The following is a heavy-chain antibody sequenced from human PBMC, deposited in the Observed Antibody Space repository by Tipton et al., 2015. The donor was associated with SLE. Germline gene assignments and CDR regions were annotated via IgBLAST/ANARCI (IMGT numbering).Heavy chain of an antibody. CDR3: SRQEEWELLFEQYNYSMDV. CDR2: ISSKPNSYAT. CDR1: GFTFSTSA. V-gene: IGHV3-73*01. D-gene: IGHD1-26*01. Sequence: GSLRLSCAASGFTFSTSAMHWVRQASGKGLEWLGRISSKPNSYATAYAASVRGRLTISRDDSENTAYLQMNSLRAEDTAVYYCSRQEEWELLFEQYNYSMDVWGKGTTVTVSS. J-gene: IGHJ6*03.